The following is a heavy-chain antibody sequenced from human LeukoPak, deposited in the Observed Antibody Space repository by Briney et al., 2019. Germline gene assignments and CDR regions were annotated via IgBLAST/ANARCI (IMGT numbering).Heavy chain of an antibody. D-gene: IGHD6-19*01. CDR3: ARREAVAGTSWFDP. Sequence: GESLQISCQGSGYSFTTYWIGWVRPMPGKGLEWMGIIYPGDSDTRYSPSFQGQVTISADKSISTAYLQWSSLKASDTAMYYCARREAVAGTSWFDPWGQGTLVTVSS. CDR2: IYPGDSDT. J-gene: IGHJ5*02. V-gene: IGHV5-51*01. CDR1: GYSFTTYW.